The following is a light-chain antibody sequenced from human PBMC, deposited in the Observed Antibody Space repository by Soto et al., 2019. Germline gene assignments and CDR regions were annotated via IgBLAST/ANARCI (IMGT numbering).Light chain of an antibody. Sequence: QSALTQPPSVSGAPGQRVTISCTGSSSNIGAGYDVHWYQQLPGTAPKLLIYGNSNRPSGVPDRFSGSKSGTSASLAITGLQAEDEADYYCQSYDSRLSGHYVFGTGTKVTVL. CDR2: GNS. V-gene: IGLV1-40*01. J-gene: IGLJ1*01. CDR3: QSYDSRLSGHYV. CDR1: SSNIGAGYD.